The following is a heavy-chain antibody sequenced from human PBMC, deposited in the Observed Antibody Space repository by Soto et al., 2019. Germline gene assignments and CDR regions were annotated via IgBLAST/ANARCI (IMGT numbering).Heavy chain of an antibody. CDR2: IFVTSTII. CDR3: ARDKDWAFDN. CDR1: GFTFSDYS. D-gene: IGHD3-9*01. J-gene: IGHJ4*02. V-gene: IGHV3-48*04. Sequence: VQLVESGGTLVQPGRSLRLSCVASGFTFSDYSMVWVRQSPGKGLEWISYIFVTSTIIYYADSVKGRFTVSRDNAQNSLSLQMNSLGVEDTGIYYCARDKDWAFDNWGQGTLVTVSS.